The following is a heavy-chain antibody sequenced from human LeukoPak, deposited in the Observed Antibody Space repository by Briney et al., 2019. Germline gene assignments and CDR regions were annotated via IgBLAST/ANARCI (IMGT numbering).Heavy chain of an antibody. Sequence: ASVKVSCKASGYTFTGYDMHWVRQAPGQGLEWMGWINPNSGGTNYAQKFQGRVTMTRDMSTSTVYMELSSLRSEDTAVYYCARKRIFDAFDIWGQGTMVTVSS. CDR3: ARKRIFDAFDI. J-gene: IGHJ3*02. CDR2: INPNSGGT. CDR1: GYTFTGYD. V-gene: IGHV1-2*02.